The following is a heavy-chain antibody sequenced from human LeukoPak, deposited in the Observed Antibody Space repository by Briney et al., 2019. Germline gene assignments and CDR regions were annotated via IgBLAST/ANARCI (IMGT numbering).Heavy chain of an antibody. CDR2: INPSGGST. Sequence: ASVKLSCKASGYTFTSYYMHWVRQAPGQWLEWMGIINPSGGSTSYAQKFQGRVTMTRDTSTSTVYMELSSLRSEDTAVYYCASVSDYYDSSGTRDYWGQGTLVTVSS. V-gene: IGHV1-46*01. CDR3: ASVSDYYDSSGTRDY. D-gene: IGHD3-22*01. J-gene: IGHJ4*02. CDR1: GYTFTSYY.